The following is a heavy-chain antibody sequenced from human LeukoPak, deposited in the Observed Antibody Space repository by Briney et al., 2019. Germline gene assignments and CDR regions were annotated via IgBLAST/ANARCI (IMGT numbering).Heavy chain of an antibody. Sequence: PSQTLSLTCTVSGGSISSGSYYWSWIRQPAGKGLEWIGRIYTSGSTNYTPSLKSRATISVDTSKNQFSLKLSSVTAADTAVYYCARGGYYYDSSGYYLFGYWGQGTLVTVSS. J-gene: IGHJ4*02. CDR2: IYTSGST. CDR1: GGSISSGSYY. V-gene: IGHV4-61*02. CDR3: ARGGYYYDSSGYYLFGY. D-gene: IGHD3-22*01.